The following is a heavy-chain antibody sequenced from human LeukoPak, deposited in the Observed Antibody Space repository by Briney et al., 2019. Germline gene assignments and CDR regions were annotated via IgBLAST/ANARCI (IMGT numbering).Heavy chain of an antibody. Sequence: SETLSLTCTVSGGFIRSSSYYWVWIRQPPGKGLEWIGSVYYSGSTYYNPSLKSRVTISVDRSKNQFSLKLSSATAADTAVYYCARGYCSGGTCYNTGAFDIWGQGTMVTVSS. D-gene: IGHD2-15*01. V-gene: IGHV4-39*01. J-gene: IGHJ3*02. CDR1: GGFIRSSSYY. CDR2: VYYSGST. CDR3: ARGYCSGGTCYNTGAFDI.